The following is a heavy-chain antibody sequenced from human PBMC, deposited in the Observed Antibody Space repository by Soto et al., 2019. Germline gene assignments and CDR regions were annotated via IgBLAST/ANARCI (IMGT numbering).Heavy chain of an antibody. J-gene: IGHJ4*02. V-gene: IGHV1-69*13. CDR3: ARVRVGGYSYGYSHFDY. CDR1: GGTFSSYA. CDR2: IIPIFGTA. Sequence: ASVKVSCKASGGTFSSYAISCVRQAPGQVLEWMGGIIPIFGTANYAQKFQGRVTITADESTSTAYMELSSLRSEDTAVYYCARVRVGGYSYGYSHFDYWGQGTLVTVSS. D-gene: IGHD5-18*01.